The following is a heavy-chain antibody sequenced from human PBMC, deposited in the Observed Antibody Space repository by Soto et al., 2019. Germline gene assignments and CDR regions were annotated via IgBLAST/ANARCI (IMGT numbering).Heavy chain of an antibody. V-gene: IGHV4-39*01. D-gene: IGHD1-1*01. CDR3: ASRRTTTLHY. Sequence: KTSETLSLTCTVSGESIRSSSYYWGWIRQPPGKGLEWIGSIYYTGNTYYNPSLKSRVTVSVDTSKNQFSLKLNSVTAADTAVYYCASRRTTTLHYWGQGTLVTVSS. CDR1: GESIRSSSYY. CDR2: IYYTGNT. J-gene: IGHJ4*02.